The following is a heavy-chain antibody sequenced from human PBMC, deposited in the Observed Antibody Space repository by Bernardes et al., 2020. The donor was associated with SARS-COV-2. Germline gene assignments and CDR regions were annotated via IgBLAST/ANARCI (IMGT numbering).Heavy chain of an antibody. Sequence: ASVKVSCKASGYTFTGYYMHWVRQAPGQGLEWMGWINPNSGGTNYAQKFQGRVTMTRDTSISTAYMELSRLRSDDTAVYYCAREVRCSGGSCSGNNWFDPWGQGTLVTVSS. CDR1: GYTFTGYY. D-gene: IGHD2-15*01. CDR3: AREVRCSGGSCSGNNWFDP. CDR2: INPNSGGT. V-gene: IGHV1-2*02. J-gene: IGHJ5*02.